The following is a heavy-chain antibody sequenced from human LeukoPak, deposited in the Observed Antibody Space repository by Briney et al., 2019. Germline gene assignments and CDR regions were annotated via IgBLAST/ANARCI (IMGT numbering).Heavy chain of an antibody. D-gene: IGHD5-12*01. CDR1: GFTFSSYS. J-gene: IGHJ6*02. V-gene: IGHV3-21*05. CDR2: MSSDSSFI. CDR3: ARGEVATTYYYGMDV. Sequence: GGSLRLSCAASGFTFSSYSMNWVRQAPGKGLEWVSYMSSDSSFINYADSVKGRFTISRDNAKNSLFLQMDSPRADDTAVYYCARGEVATTYYYGMDVWGQGTTATVSS.